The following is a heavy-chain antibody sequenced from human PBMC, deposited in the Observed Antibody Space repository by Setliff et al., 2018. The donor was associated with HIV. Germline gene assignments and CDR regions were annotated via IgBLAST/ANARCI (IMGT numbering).Heavy chain of an antibody. CDR1: GGSVSEYY. CDR2: FSAPGNS. V-gene: IGHV4-4*07. CDR3: ARDLYYYNSGNYMDV. D-gene: IGHD3-10*01. Sequence: SETLSLTCTVSGGSVSEYYWSRIRQPAGEGLEWIGRFSAPGNSNYNPSLKSRVTMSVDTSKNQFSLKLSPVTAADTAVYYCARDLYYYNSGNYMDVWGKGATVTVS. J-gene: IGHJ6*03.